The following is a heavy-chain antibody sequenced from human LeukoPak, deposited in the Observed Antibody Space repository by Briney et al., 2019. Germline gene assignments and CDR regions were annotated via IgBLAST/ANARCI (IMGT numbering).Heavy chain of an antibody. CDR2: ISGGGLST. CDR1: GFTFSSYA. D-gene: IGHD3-9*01. Sequence: GGSLRLSCAASGFTFSSYAMNWVRQAPGKGREWVSAISGGGLSTYYADSVKGRFTISRDNSKNTLYLQMNSLRAEDTALYYCARGGYDILTGYYTDFDYWGQGTLVTVSS. J-gene: IGHJ4*02. CDR3: ARGGYDILTGYYTDFDY. V-gene: IGHV3-23*01.